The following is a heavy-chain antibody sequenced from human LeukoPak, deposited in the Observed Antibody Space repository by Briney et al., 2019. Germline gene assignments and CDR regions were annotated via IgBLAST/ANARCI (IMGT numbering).Heavy chain of an antibody. Sequence: ASVKVSCKASGYTLSSYAISWVRQAPGQGLEWMGGIIPIFGTANYAQKFQGRVTITADESTSTAYMELSSLRSEDTAVYYCAREGFDGPGGYNLGGIDYWGQGTLVTVSS. CDR2: IIPIFGTA. V-gene: IGHV1-69*13. CDR3: AREGFDGPGGYNLGGIDY. J-gene: IGHJ4*02. D-gene: IGHD5-24*01. CDR1: GYTLSSYA.